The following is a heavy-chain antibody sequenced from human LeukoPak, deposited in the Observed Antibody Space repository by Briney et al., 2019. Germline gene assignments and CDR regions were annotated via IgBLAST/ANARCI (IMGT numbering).Heavy chain of an antibody. CDR2: ISWNSGSI. CDR3: ARDSFSGYYSGGDY. Sequence: PGRSLRLSCAASGFTFDDYAMHWVRQAPGKGLEWVSGISWNSGSIGYADSVKGRFTISRDNAKNSLYLQMNSLRAEDTAVYYCARDSFSGYYSGGDYWGQGTLVTVSS. J-gene: IGHJ4*02. V-gene: IGHV3-9*01. CDR1: GFTFDDYA. D-gene: IGHD3-22*01.